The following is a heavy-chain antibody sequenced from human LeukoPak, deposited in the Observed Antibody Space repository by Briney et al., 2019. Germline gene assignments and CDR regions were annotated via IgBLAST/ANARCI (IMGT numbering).Heavy chain of an antibody. CDR1: GYTFTGYY. CDR3: ARMTVSGRDNWFDP. Sequence: EASVKVSCKASGYTFTGYYMHWVRQAPGQGLEWMGWINPNSGGTNYAQKFQGRVTMTRDTSISTAYMELSRLRSDDTAVYYCARMTVSGRDNWFDPWGQGTMVTVSS. CDR2: INPNSGGT. J-gene: IGHJ5*02. D-gene: IGHD6-19*01. V-gene: IGHV1-2*02.